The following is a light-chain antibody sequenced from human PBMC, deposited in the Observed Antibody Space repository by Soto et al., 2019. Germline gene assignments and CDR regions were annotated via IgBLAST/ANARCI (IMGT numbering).Light chain of an antibody. Sequence: EIMLVQSPATLYLSPGERATLSCRASQTVNSRLAWYQHKPGQAPRLLIYHTSNRATGIPARFSGSGSGTDFTLTISCLEPDDFAVYNCHRPQSWPRTDGQGTKVDIK. CDR2: HTS. J-gene: IGKJ1*01. V-gene: IGKV3-11*01. CDR1: QTVNSR. CDR3: HRPQSWPRT.